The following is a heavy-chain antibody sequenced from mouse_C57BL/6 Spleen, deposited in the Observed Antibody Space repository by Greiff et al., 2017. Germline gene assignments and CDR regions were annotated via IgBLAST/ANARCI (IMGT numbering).Heavy chain of an antibody. CDR3: ASLYDYDVAY. CDR2: INPDSSTI. Sequence: EVKVEESGGGLVQPGGSLKLSCAASGIDFSRYWMSWVRRAPGKGLEWIGEINPDSSTINYAPSLKDKFIISRDNAKNTLYLQMSKVRSEETALYYSASLYDYDVAYWGQGTLVTVSA. J-gene: IGHJ3*01. D-gene: IGHD2-4*01. V-gene: IGHV4-1*01. CDR1: GIDFSRYW.